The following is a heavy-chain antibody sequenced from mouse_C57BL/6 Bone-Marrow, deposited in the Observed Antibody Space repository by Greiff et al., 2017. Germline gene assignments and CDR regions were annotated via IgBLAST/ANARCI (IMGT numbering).Heavy chain of an antibody. J-gene: IGHJ3*01. CDR3: ARAPTGTGGWFAY. D-gene: IGHD4-1*01. V-gene: IGHV1-26*01. CDR1: GYTFTDYY. Sequence: VQLQQSGPELVKPGASVKISCKASGYTFTDYYMNWVKQSHGKSLEWIGDINPNNGGTSYNQKFKGKATLTVDKSSSTAYMELRSLTSEDSAVYYCARAPTGTGGWFAYWGQGTLVTVYA. CDR2: INPNNGGT.